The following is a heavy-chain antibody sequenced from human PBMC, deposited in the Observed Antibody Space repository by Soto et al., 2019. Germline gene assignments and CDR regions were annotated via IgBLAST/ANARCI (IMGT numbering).Heavy chain of an antibody. CDR2: ISAYNGNT. CDR1: GYTCTSYG. J-gene: IGHJ3*02. D-gene: IGHD3-22*01. V-gene: IGHV1-18*01. Sequence: GASVKVSCKASGYTCTSYGISWVRQAPGQGLEWMGWISAYNGNTNYAQKLQGRVTMTTDKSTSTAYMELRSLRSDDTAVYYCARDVGAYYYDSSGYYNDAFDIWRQGTXVTVSS. CDR3: ARDVGAYYYDSSGYYNDAFDI.